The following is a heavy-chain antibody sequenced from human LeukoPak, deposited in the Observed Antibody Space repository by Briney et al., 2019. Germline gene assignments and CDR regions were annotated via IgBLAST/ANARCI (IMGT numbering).Heavy chain of an antibody. CDR1: GYTFTSYY. D-gene: IGHD1-26*01. CDR2: INPSGGST. CDR3: ARDRIVGATTGYYYYGMDV. Sequence: ASVKVSCKASGYTFTSYYMHWVRQAPGQGLEWMGIINPSGGSTSYAQKFQGRVTMTRDTSTSTVYMELSSLRSEDTAVYYCARDRIVGATTGYYYYGMDVWGQGTTVTVSS. J-gene: IGHJ6*02. V-gene: IGHV1-46*01.